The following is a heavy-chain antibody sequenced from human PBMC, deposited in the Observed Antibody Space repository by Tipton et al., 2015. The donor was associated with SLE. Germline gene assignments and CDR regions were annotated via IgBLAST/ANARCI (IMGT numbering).Heavy chain of an antibody. CDR3: AREGYSSSSVYYYMDV. V-gene: IGHV4-61*02. CDR1: GGSISSGSYY. Sequence: LSLTCTVSGGSISSGSYYWSWIRQPAGKGLEWIGRIYTSGSTNYNPSLKSRVTISVDTSENQFSLKLSSVTAADTAVYYCAREGYSSSSVYYYMDVWGKGTTVTVSS. J-gene: IGHJ6*03. CDR2: IYTSGST. D-gene: IGHD6-6*01.